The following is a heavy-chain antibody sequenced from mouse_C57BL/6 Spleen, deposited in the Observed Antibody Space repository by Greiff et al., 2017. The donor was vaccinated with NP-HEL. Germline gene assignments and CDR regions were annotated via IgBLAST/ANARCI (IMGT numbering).Heavy chain of an antibody. J-gene: IGHJ1*03. Sequence: VQLQQSGAELAKPGASVKLSCKASGYTFTSYWMHWVKQRPGQGLEWIGYINPSSGYTKYNQKFKDKATLAADKSSTSDYMPLSSLTYEDSAVYYCARSWRYFDVWGTGTTVTVSS. CDR3: ARSWRYFDV. V-gene: IGHV1-7*01. CDR2: INPSSGYT. CDR1: GYTFTSYW.